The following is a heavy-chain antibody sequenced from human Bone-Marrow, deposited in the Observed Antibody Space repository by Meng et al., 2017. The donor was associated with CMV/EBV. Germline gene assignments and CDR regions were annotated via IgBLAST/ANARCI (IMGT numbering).Heavy chain of an antibody. D-gene: IGHD2-2*01. Sequence: TFTIYYMHWVRQAPGQGLEWMGIINPSGGSTSYAQKFQGRVTMTRDTSTSTVYMELSSLRSEDTAVYYCARRYCSSTSCQPYNWFDPWGQGTLVTV. CDR1: TFTIYY. CDR2: INPSGGST. J-gene: IGHJ5*02. V-gene: IGHV1-46*01. CDR3: ARRYCSSTSCQPYNWFDP.